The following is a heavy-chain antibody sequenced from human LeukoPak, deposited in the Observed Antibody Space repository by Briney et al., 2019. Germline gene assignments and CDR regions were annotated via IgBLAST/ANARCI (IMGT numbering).Heavy chain of an antibody. CDR2: ISSGSSYI. CDR1: GFTFSSYA. V-gene: IGHV3-21*01. CDR3: ARLGSTRSFDY. Sequence: GGSLRLSCAASGFTFSSYAMSWVRQAPGKGLEWVSSISSGSSYIYYADSVKGRFTISRDNAKNSLYLQMNSLRAEDTAVYYCARLGSTRSFDYWGQGTLVTVSS. D-gene: IGHD6-19*01. J-gene: IGHJ4*02.